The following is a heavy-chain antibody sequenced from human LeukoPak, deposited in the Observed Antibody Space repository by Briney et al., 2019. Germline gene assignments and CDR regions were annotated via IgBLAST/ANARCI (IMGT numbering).Heavy chain of an antibody. D-gene: IGHD3-10*01. CDR1: GGSISSSSYY. CDR3: ARHKTDIWFGELSFDY. CDR2: IYYSGST. V-gene: IGHV4-39*01. Sequence: PSETLSLTCTVSGGSISSSSYYWGWIRQPPGKGLEWIGSIYYSGSTYYNPSLKSRVTISVDTSKNQFSLKLSSVTAADTAVYYCARHKTDIWFGELSFDYWGQGTLVTVSS. J-gene: IGHJ4*02.